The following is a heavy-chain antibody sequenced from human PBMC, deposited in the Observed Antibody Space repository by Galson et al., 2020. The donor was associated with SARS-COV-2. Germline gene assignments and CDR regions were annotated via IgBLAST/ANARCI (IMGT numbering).Heavy chain of an antibody. Sequence: ASETLSLTCTVSGGSISSGDYYWSWIRQPPGKGLEWIGYIYYSGSTYYNPSLKSRVTISVDTSKNQFSLKLSSVTAADTAVYYCARDMVRGVIPLNGMDVWGQGTTVTVSS. V-gene: IGHV4-30-4*01. CDR1: GGSISSGDYY. D-gene: IGHD3-10*01. CDR3: ARDMVRGVIPLNGMDV. CDR2: IYYSGST. J-gene: IGHJ6*02.